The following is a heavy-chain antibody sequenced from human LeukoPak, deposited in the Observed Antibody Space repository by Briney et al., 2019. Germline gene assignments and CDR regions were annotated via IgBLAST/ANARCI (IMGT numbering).Heavy chain of an antibody. J-gene: IGHJ5*02. V-gene: IGHV4-28*05. CDR2: IYYSGSI. Sequence: PSETLSLTCAVSYYSISSSNWWGWIRQPPGKGLEWIGYIYYSGSIYYNPSLKSRVTISVDTSKNQFSLKLSSVTAADTAVYYCARVPPGGNWFDPWGQGTLVTVSS. CDR1: YYSISSSNW. CDR3: ARVPPGGNWFDP. D-gene: IGHD3-10*01.